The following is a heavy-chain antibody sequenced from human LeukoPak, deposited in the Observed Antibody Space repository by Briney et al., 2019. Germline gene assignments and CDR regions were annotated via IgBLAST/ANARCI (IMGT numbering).Heavy chain of an antibody. CDR3: ARGGSWNDNYYYYMDV. V-gene: IGHV1-8*01. CDR1: GYTFTTYY. CDR2: MNPDSGNA. J-gene: IGHJ6*03. D-gene: IGHD1-1*01. Sequence: VASVKVSCKASGYTFTTYYINWVRQATGQGLEWMGWMNPDSGNAGYAQKFQGRVTMTRNTSISTAYMELTSLRSEDTAVYYCARGGSWNDNYYYYMDVWGKGTTVTVSS.